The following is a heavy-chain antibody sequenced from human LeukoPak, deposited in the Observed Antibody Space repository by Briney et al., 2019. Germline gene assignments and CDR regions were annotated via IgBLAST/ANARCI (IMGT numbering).Heavy chain of an antibody. CDR3: ARVSGTATGTTRYYYYGMDV. D-gene: IGHD1-1*01. CDR2: IKQDGSEK. Sequence: HPGGSLRLSCAASGFTFSSYWMSWVRQAPGKGLEWVANIKQDGSEKYYVDSVKGRFTISRDNAKNSLYLQMNSLRAEDTAVYYCARVSGTATGTTRYYYYGMDVWGQGTTVTVSS. CDR1: GFTFSSYW. J-gene: IGHJ6*02. V-gene: IGHV3-7*01.